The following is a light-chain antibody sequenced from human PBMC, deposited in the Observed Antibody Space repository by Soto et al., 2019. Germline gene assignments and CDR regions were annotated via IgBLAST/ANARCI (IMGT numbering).Light chain of an antibody. CDR2: EGS. V-gene: IGLV2-23*01. CDR1: SSDVGSYNL. Sequence: QSALTQPASVSGSPGQSITISCTGTSSDVGSYNLVSWYQQHPGQAPKLMIYEGSKRPSGVSNRFSGSKSGNTASLTISGLQAEDEAEYYCCSYAGSSTPNWVFGGGTKLTVL. J-gene: IGLJ3*02. CDR3: CSYAGSSTPNWV.